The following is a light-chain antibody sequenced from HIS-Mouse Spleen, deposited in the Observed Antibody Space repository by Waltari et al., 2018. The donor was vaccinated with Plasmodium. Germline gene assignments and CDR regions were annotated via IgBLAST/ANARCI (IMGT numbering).Light chain of an antibody. CDR3: QQSYSTWT. Sequence: DIQMTQSPSSLSASVGDRVTITCRASQSISSYLNWYQQKPGKAPKLLIYAASRLQSGVPSRFSDSGSGTDFTLSISSLQPEDFATYYCQQSYSTWTFGQATKVEIK. V-gene: IGKV1-39*01. J-gene: IGKJ1*01. CDR1: QSISSY. CDR2: AAS.